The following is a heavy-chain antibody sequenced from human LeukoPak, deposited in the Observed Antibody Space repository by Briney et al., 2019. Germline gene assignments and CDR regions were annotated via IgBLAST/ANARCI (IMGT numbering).Heavy chain of an antibody. CDR1: GYTFTSYY. V-gene: IGHV1-46*01. Sequence: ASVKVSCKASGYTFTSYYMHWVRQAPGQGLEWMGIINPSGGSTSYAQKFQGRVTMTRDTSTSTVYMELSSLRSEDTAVYYCARGYSSGGYSYYYGLDVWGQGTTVTVSS. D-gene: IGHD3-22*01. CDR3: ARGYSSGGYSYYYGLDV. CDR2: INPSGGST. J-gene: IGHJ6*02.